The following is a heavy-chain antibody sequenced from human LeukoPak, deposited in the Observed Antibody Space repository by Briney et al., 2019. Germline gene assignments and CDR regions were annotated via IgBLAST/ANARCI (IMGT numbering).Heavy chain of an antibody. Sequence: SQTLSLTCAISGDSVSSNGAAWNWIRQSPSRGLEWLGRTYYRSKWYNDYAVSVKSRITINPDTSMNQFSLQLNSVTPEDTAVYYCARDGRNYDYVWGSSDWFDPWGQGTLVTVSS. D-gene: IGHD3-16*01. CDR3: ARDGRNYDYVWGSSDWFDP. V-gene: IGHV6-1*01. J-gene: IGHJ5*02. CDR2: TYYRSKWYN. CDR1: GDSVSSNGAA.